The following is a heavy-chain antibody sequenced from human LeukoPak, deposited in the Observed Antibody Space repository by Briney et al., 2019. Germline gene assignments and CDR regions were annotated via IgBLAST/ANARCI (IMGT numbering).Heavy chain of an antibody. CDR1: GFTFSNYG. J-gene: IGHJ4*02. CDR3: ERGGEIQSSTGKTCFRGFVY. Sequence: GGSLRLSCAASGFTFSNYGMHWVRQAPGKGLEWVAVIWDDGSNEYYADSVKGRFTIFRDNRRNTLYIQMNSLRAEDTAVYYGERGGEIQSSTGKTCFRGFVYWGQGTLVTVSS. V-gene: IGHV3-33*01. CDR2: IWDDGSNE. D-gene: IGHD1-1*01.